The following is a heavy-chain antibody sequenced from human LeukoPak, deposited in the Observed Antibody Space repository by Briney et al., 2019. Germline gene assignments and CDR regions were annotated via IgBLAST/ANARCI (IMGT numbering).Heavy chain of an antibody. CDR1: GFTFSSYA. Sequence: GGSLRLSCAASGFTFSSYAMHWVRQAPGKGLEWVAVISYDGSNKYYADSVKGRFTNSRDNSKNTLYLQMNSLRAEDTAVYYCAKDHRVRAGSVDYWGQGTLVTVSS. V-gene: IGHV3-30-3*01. D-gene: IGHD6-19*01. CDR3: AKDHRVRAGSVDY. J-gene: IGHJ4*02. CDR2: ISYDGSNK.